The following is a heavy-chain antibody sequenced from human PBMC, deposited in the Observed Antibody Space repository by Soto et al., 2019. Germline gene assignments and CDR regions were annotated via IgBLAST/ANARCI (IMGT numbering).Heavy chain of an antibody. CDR3: AKDAEDIVVVPAANWFDP. Sequence: PGGSLRLSCAASGFTFSSYAMSWVRQAPGKGLEWVSAISGSGGSTYYADSVKGRFTISRDNSKNTLYLQMNSLRAEDTAVYYCAKDAEDIVVVPAANWFDPWGQGTLVTSPQ. V-gene: IGHV3-23*01. CDR2: ISGSGGST. J-gene: IGHJ5*02. D-gene: IGHD2-2*01. CDR1: GFTFSSYA.